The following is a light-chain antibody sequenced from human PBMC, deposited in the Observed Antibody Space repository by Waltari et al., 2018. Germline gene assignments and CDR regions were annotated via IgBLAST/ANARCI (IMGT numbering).Light chain of an antibody. J-gene: IGLJ3*02. V-gene: IGLV2-14*01. CDR2: DVS. CDR3: SSYTSSSTWV. Sequence: QSALTQPAPVSGSPGQSITISCTGTSSDVGGYNYVSWYQQHPCKPPKLMISDVSKRPSGVSHRFHGTKSDKTASRTSSGLQAEDGADYDCSSYTSSSTWVFGGGTKLTVL. CDR1: SSDVGGYNY.